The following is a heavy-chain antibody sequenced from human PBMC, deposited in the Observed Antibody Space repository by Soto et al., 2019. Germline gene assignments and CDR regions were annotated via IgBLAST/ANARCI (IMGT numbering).Heavy chain of an antibody. Sequence: SLRLSCAASXFSFSSYGMHWVRQAPGKGLDWVAVIWYDGSNKYYAESVKGRFTISRDNSENTLYVQMNSLTVEDTAVYYCARAQYTGSYFDACDVWGQGTMVTVSS. CDR3: ARAQYTGSYFDACDV. J-gene: IGHJ3*01. CDR2: IWYDGSNK. D-gene: IGHD1-26*01. V-gene: IGHV3-33*03. CDR1: XFSFSSYG.